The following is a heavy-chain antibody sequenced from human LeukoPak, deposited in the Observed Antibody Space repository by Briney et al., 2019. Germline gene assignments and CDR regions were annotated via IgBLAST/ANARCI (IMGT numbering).Heavy chain of an antibody. CDR3: ARRYYYYGSGSYRVNWFDP. J-gene: IGHJ5*02. CDR2: INHSGST. Sequence: SETLSLTCAVYGGSFSGYYWSWIRQPPGKGLEWIGEINHSGSTNYNPSLKSRVTISVDTSKNQFSLKLSSVTAADTAVYYCARRYYYYGSGSYRVNWFDPWGQGTLVTVSS. D-gene: IGHD3-10*01. CDR1: GGSFSGYY. V-gene: IGHV4-34*01.